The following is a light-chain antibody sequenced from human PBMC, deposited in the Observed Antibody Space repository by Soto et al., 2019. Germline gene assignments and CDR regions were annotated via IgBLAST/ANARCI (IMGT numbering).Light chain of an antibody. J-gene: IGKJ2*01. Sequence: EIVLTQSPGTLSLSPGERATLSYRASQSVSSIYLAWYQQKPGQAPRLLIYRASSRATGIPDRFSGSGSGTDFTLTISRLEPEDFAVYYCQQYGSSYTFGQGTKLEIK. CDR2: RAS. V-gene: IGKV3-20*01. CDR1: QSVSSIY. CDR3: QQYGSSYT.